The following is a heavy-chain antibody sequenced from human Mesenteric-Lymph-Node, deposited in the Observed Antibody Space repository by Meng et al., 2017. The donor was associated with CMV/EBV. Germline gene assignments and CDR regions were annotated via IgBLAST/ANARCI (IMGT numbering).Heavy chain of an antibody. D-gene: IGHD2-21*02. V-gene: IGHV3-30*03. CDR3: ARGAVGTTPPKFDF. CDR1: GFTFSSYW. Sequence: GESLKISCAASGFTFSSYWMHWVRQAPGKGLDWVAVITYDGTNGYYADSVKGRFTISRDNSRNALYLQMNSLSAEDTALYYCARGAVGTTPPKFDFWGQGTLVTVSS. CDR2: ITYDGTNG. J-gene: IGHJ4*02.